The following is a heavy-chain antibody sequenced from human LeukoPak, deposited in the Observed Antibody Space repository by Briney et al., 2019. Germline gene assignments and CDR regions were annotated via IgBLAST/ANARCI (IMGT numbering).Heavy chain of an antibody. J-gene: IGHJ4*02. Sequence: ASLKLSCKASGYTFTSYDINWVRQAPGKGLEWVGWISAYGGNTNYAQKLQGRVTMTTDTSTRIAYMQLRSRRSDDTAVYFCARARSVSDYWGQGTLVTVSS. D-gene: IGHD3-3*01. CDR1: GYTFTSYD. CDR2: ISAYGGNT. V-gene: IGHV1-18*01. CDR3: ARARSVSDY.